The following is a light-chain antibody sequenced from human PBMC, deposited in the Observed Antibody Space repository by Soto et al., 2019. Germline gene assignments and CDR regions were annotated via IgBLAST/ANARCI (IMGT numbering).Light chain of an antibody. Sequence: DIQMTQSPSSLSASIGDRVTISCRASQDISSSLNWYQHKSGKAPKLLIYAASTLQSGVPSRFSGSGSGTDFTLTISCLQSDDFATYYCQDYSDNSWTFGQGTTGDIK. V-gene: IGKV1-39*01. CDR3: QDYSDNSWT. CDR1: QDISSS. CDR2: AAS. J-gene: IGKJ1*01.